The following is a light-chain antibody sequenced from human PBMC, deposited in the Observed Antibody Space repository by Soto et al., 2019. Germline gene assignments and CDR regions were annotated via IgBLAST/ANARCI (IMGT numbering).Light chain of an antibody. CDR3: QQSYSTRKT. Sequence: DMQMTQSPSSLSASVGDRVTITCRASQSISSYLNWYQQKPGKAPKLLIYAASSLQSGVPSRFSGSGSGTDFTLTISSLQPEDFATYYCQQSYSTRKTFGQGTKVDI. CDR2: AAS. J-gene: IGKJ1*01. CDR1: QSISSY. V-gene: IGKV1-39*01.